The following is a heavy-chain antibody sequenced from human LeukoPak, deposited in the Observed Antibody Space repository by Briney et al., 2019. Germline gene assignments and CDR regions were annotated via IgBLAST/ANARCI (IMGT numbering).Heavy chain of an antibody. CDR1: GFTFSSDS. D-gene: IGHD4-17*01. CDR2: IWYDGSNK. CDR3: ARELYGDYSNWFDP. J-gene: IGHJ5*02. V-gene: IGHV3-33*01. Sequence: GRSLRLSCAASGFTFSSDSMHWVRQGLHEGLEWGSVIWYDGSNKYYADSVKGRFTISRDNSKNTLYLQMNSLRAEDTAVYYCARELYGDYSNWFDPWGQGTLVTVSS.